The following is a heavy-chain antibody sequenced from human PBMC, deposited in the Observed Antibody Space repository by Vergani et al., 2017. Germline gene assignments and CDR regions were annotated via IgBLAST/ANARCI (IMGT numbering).Heavy chain of an antibody. D-gene: IGHD2-15*01. V-gene: IGHV4-34*01. J-gene: IGHJ5*02. CDR1: GGSFSGYY. CDR3: ARFPRYCSGGSCYPNGFDP. Sequence: QVQLQQWGAGLLKPSETLSLTCAVYGGSFSGYYWRWIRQPPGKGLEWIGEINHSGSTNYNPSLKRRVTISVDTSKNQFSLKLSSVTAADTAVYYCARFPRYCSGGSCYPNGFDPWGQGTLVTVSS. CDR2: INHSGST.